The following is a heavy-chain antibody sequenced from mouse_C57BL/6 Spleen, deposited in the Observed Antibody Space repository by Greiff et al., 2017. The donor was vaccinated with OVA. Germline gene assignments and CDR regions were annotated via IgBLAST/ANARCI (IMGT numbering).Heavy chain of an antibody. CDR3: ARKELRGYFDV. CDR1: GYSFTGYY. D-gene: IGHD1-1*01. Sequence: EVQLQQSGPELVKPGASVKISCKASGYSFTGYYMNWVKQSPEKSLEWIGEITPSTGGTTYNQKFKAKATLTVDKSSSTAYMQLKSLTSEDSAVYYCARKELRGYFDVWGTGTTVTVSS. J-gene: IGHJ1*03. CDR2: ITPSTGGT. V-gene: IGHV1-42*01.